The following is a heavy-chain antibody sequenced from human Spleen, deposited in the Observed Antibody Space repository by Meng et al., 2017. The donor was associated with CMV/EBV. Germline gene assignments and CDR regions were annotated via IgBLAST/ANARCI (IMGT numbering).Heavy chain of an antibody. J-gene: IGHJ4*02. CDR1: GGSINSYY. V-gene: IGHV4-59*08. CDR2: IYYSGST. Sequence: SETLSLTCTVSGGSINSYYWSWIRQPPGKGLEWIGYIYYSGSTNYNPSLKSRVTISVDTSKNQFSLKLSSVTAADTAVYYCARHAGTYPDWGQGTLVTVSS. CDR3: ARHAGTYPD. D-gene: IGHD1-7*01.